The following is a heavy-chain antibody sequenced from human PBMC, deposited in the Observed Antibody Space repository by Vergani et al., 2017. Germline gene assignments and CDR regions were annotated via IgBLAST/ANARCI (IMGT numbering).Heavy chain of an antibody. D-gene: IGHD1-26*01. Sequence: QVQLQQWGAGLLKPSETLSLTCAVYGGSFSGYYWSWIRQPPGKGLEWIGEINHSGSTNYNPSLKSRVTISVDTSKNQFSLKLSSVTAADTAVYYCARGNIFSGSSPYFDYWGQGTLVTVSS. CDR2: INHSGST. V-gene: IGHV4-34*01. J-gene: IGHJ4*02. CDR1: GGSFSGYY. CDR3: ARGNIFSGSSPYFDY.